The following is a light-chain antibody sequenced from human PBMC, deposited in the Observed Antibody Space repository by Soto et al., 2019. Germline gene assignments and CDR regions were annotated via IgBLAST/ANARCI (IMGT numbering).Light chain of an antibody. CDR3: QQTYTTVPLT. CDR2: AAS. CDR1: QTISRY. J-gene: IGKJ4*01. V-gene: IGKV1-39*01. Sequence: DLQMTQSPSSLSASVGDRVTITCRASQTISRYLNWYQQKPGKAPKLLIYAASSLQSGVPSRFSGGGSGTDFTRTITSLQPEDFATYFFQQTYTTVPLTFCGGTKVEIK.